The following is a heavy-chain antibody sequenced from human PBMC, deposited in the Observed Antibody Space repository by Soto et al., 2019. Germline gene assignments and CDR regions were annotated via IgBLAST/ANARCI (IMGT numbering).Heavy chain of an antibody. CDR1: NGSLNLYY. CDR3: TRVATAVPS. CDR2: IYYRGTT. V-gene: IGHV4-59*12. Sequence: SETLSLTCNVSNGSLNLYYWSWIRQPPGKELEWIGNIYYRGTTNYNPSLQGRVTMSIDTSKNQFSLMLTSVTAADTAVYYCTRVATAVPSWGRGVLVTVS. D-gene: IGHD5-18*01. J-gene: IGHJ5*02.